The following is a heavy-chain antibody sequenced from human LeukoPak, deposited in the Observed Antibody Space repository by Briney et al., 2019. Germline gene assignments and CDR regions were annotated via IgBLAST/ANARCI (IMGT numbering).Heavy chain of an antibody. J-gene: IGHJ5*02. CDR3: ARDNSVRDEAWWFNP. Sequence: ASAKVSCKASGYTFTGYYMHWVRQAPGQRPEWMGVISPSGGSTTYAQKFRGRLTLTRDMSTSTDYLELSSLRSDDTAVYYCARDNSVRDEAWWFNPWGQGTLVTVSS. CDR1: GYTFTGYY. V-gene: IGHV1-46*01. CDR2: ISPSGGST. D-gene: IGHD4-23*01.